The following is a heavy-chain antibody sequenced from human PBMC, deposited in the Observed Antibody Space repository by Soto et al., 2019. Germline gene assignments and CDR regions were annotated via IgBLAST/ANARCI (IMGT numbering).Heavy chain of an antibody. D-gene: IGHD4-17*01. CDR3: AKVYGDYVFDYYYYIDV. CDR2: ISGSGGST. V-gene: IGHV3-23*01. CDR1: GFTFSSYA. Sequence: HPGGSLRLSCAASGFTFSSYAMSWVRQAPGKGLEWVSAISGSGGSTYYADSVKGRFTISRDNSKNTLYLQMNSLRAEDTAVYYCAKVYGDYVFDYYYYIDVWGKGTTVTVSS. J-gene: IGHJ6*03.